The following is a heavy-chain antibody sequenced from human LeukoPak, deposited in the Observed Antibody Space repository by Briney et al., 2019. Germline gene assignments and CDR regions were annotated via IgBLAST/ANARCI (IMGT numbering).Heavy chain of an antibody. V-gene: IGHV5-51*01. Sequence: GESLKFSCQASGFTFTNYWIAWVRQMPGKGLEWMGIVHAGDSDARYSPSFQDQVTMSADKSVSTAYLQWNSLRASDSAMYFCARFGYSTSLDFYLDVWGRGTLVAVSS. CDR1: GFTFTNYW. CDR3: ARFGYSTSLDFYLDV. D-gene: IGHD6-13*01. J-gene: IGHJ2*01. CDR2: VHAGDSDA.